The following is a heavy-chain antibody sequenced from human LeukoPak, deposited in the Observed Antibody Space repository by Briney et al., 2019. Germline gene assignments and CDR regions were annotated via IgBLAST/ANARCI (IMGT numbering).Heavy chain of an antibody. CDR3: AKDISQGSGIEYYYGMDV. Sequence: AGGSLRLSCAASGFTFSSYAMSWVRQAPGKGLEWVSGISWNSGSIGYADSVKGRFTISRDNAKNSLYLQMNSLRAEDTALYYCAKDISQGSGIEYYYGMDVWGQGTTVTVSS. D-gene: IGHD3-10*01. CDR1: GFTFSSYA. CDR2: ISWNSGSI. J-gene: IGHJ6*02. V-gene: IGHV3-9*01.